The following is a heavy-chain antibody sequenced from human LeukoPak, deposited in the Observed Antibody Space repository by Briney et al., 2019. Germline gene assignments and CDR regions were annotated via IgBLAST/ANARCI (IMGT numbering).Heavy chain of an antibody. CDR3: VTETTEGAKDY. CDR1: GLTFRDRY. V-gene: IGHV3-11*05. J-gene: IGHJ4*02. D-gene: IGHD1-14*01. CDR2: ISSSSHYT. Sequence: GGSLRLSCAASGLTFRDRYMGWVRQAPGKGLAWVSYISSSSHYTNYGASVRGRFIISRDNARDSLYLQMNSLRVEDTAIYYCVTETTEGAKDYWGQGTLVTVSS.